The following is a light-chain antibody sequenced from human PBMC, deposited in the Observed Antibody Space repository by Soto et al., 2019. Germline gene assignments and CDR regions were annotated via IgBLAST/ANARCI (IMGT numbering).Light chain of an antibody. CDR1: QSVSSN. J-gene: IGKJ4*01. CDR3: QQYNSWPLT. CDR2: GAS. V-gene: IGKV3D-15*01. Sequence: EIVMTQSPTILSVSPGERATLSCRASQSVSSNLAWYQQKPGQAPRLLIYGASNRPTDIPARFSGSGSGTEFTLTISSLQSEDFAVYYCQQYNSWPLTFGGGTKVDIK.